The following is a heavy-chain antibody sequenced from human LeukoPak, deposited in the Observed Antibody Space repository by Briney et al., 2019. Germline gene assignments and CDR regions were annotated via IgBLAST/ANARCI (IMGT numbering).Heavy chain of an antibody. J-gene: IGHJ4*02. CDR3: ARGRATSTHIDFDY. CDR2: IIPIFGTA. CDR1: GGTFSSYA. D-gene: IGHD1-26*01. V-gene: IGHV1-69*05. Sequence: VASVKVSCKASGGTFSSYAISWVRQAPGQGLEWMGGIIPIFGTANYAQKFQGRVTITTDESTSTAYMELSSLISEDTAVYYCARGRATSTHIDFDYWGQGTLVTVSS.